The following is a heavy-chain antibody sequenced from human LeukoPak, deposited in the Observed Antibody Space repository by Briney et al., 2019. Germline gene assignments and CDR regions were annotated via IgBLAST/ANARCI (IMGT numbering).Heavy chain of an antibody. Sequence: GGSLRLSCAASGFTFDDYAMHWVRQAPGKGLEWVSGISWNSGSIGYADSVKGRFTISRDNAKNSLYLQMNSLRAEDTALYYCAKDISSSGFHVLDYWGQGTLVTVSS. J-gene: IGHJ4*02. CDR2: ISWNSGSI. CDR3: AKDISSSGFHVLDY. CDR1: GFTFDDYA. D-gene: IGHD6-19*01. V-gene: IGHV3-9*01.